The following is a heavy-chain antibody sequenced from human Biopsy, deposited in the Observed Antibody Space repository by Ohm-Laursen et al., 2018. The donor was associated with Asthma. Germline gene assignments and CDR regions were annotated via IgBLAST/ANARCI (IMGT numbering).Heavy chain of an antibody. Sequence: SDTLSLTCTVSGGSIRSHDWTWIRLPPGKGLEWIGHIYYSGTTKYHPSLKSRVTISVDTSKNQFSLKLRSVTAADAAVYYCARGIARETGLFDHFDYWGQGTLVTVSS. CDR2: IYYSGTT. CDR3: ARGIARETGLFDHFDY. V-gene: IGHV4-59*11. J-gene: IGHJ4*02. CDR1: GGSIRSHD. D-gene: IGHD2-21*01.